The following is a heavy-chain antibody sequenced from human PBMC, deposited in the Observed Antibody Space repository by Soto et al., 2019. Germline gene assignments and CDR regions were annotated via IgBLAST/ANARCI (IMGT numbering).Heavy chain of an antibody. CDR2: IYYSGST. V-gene: IGHV4-59*08. CDR3: ARLTYYYYYYMDV. J-gene: IGHJ6*03. Sequence: SETLSLTCTVSGCSLSSYYWSWIRQPPGKGLEWIGYIYYSGSTNYNPSLKSRVTISVDTSKNQFSLKLSSVTAADTAVYYCARLTYYYYYYMDVWGKGTTVTVSS. CDR1: GCSLSSYY.